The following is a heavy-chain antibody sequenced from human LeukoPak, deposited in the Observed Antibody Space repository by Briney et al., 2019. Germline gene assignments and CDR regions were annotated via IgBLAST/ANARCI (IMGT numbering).Heavy chain of an antibody. CDR1: GFTFSSYA. D-gene: IGHD6-19*01. CDR3: AKPTGWLGTFDY. Sequence: GGSLRLSCAASGFTFSSYAMSWVRQAPGKGLEWVSVISDSGGSTYYADSVKGRFTISRDNSKNTLYLQMNSLRAEDTAVYYCAKPTGWLGTFDYWGQGTLVTVSS. V-gene: IGHV3-23*01. J-gene: IGHJ4*02. CDR2: ISDSGGST.